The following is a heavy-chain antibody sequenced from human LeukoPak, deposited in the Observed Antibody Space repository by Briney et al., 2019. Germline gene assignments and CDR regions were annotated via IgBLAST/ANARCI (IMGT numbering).Heavy chain of an antibody. V-gene: IGHV4-34*01. J-gene: IGHJ4*02. CDR1: GESFSGYY. D-gene: IGHD2-2*01. CDR2: INHSGGT. CDR3: ARRGSASTLDY. Sequence: TSETLSLTCAAYGESFSGYYWTWIRQSPGKGLEWIGEINHSGGTNYNPSLKSRVTVSVDTSKSQFSLKLRSVTAADTAMYYCARRGSASTLDYWGQGTLVTVSS.